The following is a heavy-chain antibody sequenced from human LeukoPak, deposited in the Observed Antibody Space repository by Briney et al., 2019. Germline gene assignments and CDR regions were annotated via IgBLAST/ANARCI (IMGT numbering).Heavy chain of an antibody. J-gene: IGHJ4*02. CDR3: ARGYDILTGYYFGY. V-gene: IGHV1-8*01. D-gene: IGHD3-9*01. Sequence: ASVKVSCKASGYTFTSYDINWVRQATGQGLEWMGWMNPNSGNTGYAQKFQGRVTMTRNTSISTAYMELSSLRSEDTAVHYCARGYDILTGYYFGYWGQGTLVTVSS. CDR2: MNPNSGNT. CDR1: GYTFTSYD.